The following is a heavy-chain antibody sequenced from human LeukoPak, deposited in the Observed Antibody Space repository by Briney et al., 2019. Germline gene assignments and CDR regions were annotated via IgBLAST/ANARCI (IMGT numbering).Heavy chain of an antibody. CDR3: ARGNVDTAMGTFDY. CDR1: GFTFSSYG. J-gene: IGHJ4*02. Sequence: GGSLRLSCAASGFTFSSYGMHWVRQAPGKGLEWVAVISYDGSNKFYADSVKGRFTISRDNSKNTLYLQMNSLRAEDTAVYYCARGNVDTAMGTFDYWGQGTLVTVSS. V-gene: IGHV3-30*03. D-gene: IGHD5-18*01. CDR2: ISYDGSNK.